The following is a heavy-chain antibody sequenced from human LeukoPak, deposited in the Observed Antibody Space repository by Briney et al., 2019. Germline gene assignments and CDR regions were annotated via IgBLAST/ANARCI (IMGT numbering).Heavy chain of an antibody. V-gene: IGHV5-51*01. D-gene: IGHD3-9*01. CDR3: ARHEYYDILTGYYQGNWFDP. Sequence: GESLKISCKGSGYSFTSYWIGWVRQMPGKGLEWMGIIYPGDSDTRYSPSFQGQVTISADKPISTAYLQWSSLKASDTAMYYCARHEYYDILTGYYQGNWFDPWGQGTLVTVSS. CDR2: IYPGDSDT. J-gene: IGHJ5*02. CDR1: GYSFTSYW.